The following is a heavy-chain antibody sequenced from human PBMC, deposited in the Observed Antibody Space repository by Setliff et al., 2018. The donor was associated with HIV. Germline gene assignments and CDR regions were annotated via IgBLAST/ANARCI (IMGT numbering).Heavy chain of an antibody. CDR1: GFTLSTYG. V-gene: IGHV3-30*02. CDR2: IRYDGNNE. J-gene: IGHJ4*02. D-gene: IGHD3-16*01. Sequence: PGGSLRLSCAASGFTLSTYGMHWVRQAPGMGLEWVAFIRYDGNNENYADSVKGRFTISRDNSKNTLYLQMNSLRAEDTAVYYCGKDRYDNYVWGSYHGPDFWGQGTLVTVSS. CDR3: GKDRYDNYVWGSYHGPDF.